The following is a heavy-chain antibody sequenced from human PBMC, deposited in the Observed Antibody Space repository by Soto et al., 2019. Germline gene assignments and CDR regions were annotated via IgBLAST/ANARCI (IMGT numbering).Heavy chain of an antibody. CDR2: INPNSGGT. V-gene: IGHV1-2*04. Sequence: ASVKVSCKASGDTFTGYYMHWVRQAPGQGLEWMGWINPNSGGTNYAQKFQGWVTMTRDTSISTAYMELSRLRSDDTAVYYCARDRYSNGVLYGMDVWGQGTTVTVSS. CDR3: ARDRYSNGVLYGMDV. CDR1: GDTFTGYY. D-gene: IGHD2-8*01. J-gene: IGHJ6*02.